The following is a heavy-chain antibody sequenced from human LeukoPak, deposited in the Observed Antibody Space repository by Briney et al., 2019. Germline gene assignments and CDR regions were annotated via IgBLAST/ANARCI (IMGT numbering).Heavy chain of an antibody. CDR3: ARRKNYYDSP. CDR2: IYYSGST. V-gene: IGHV4-39*01. D-gene: IGHD3-22*01. Sequence: SETLSLTCTVSGGSISSSSYYWGWIRQPPGKGLEWIGSIYYSGSTYYNPSLKSRATISVDTSKNQFSLKLSSVTAADTAVYYCARRKNYYDSPWGQGTLVTVSS. CDR1: GGSISSSSYY. J-gene: IGHJ5*02.